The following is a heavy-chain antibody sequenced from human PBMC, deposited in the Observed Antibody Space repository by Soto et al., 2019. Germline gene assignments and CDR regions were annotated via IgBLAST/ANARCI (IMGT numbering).Heavy chain of an antibody. CDR2: ISYDGSNK. V-gene: IGHV3-30*18. CDR1: GFTFSSYG. CDR3: AKDGGGGTYYDFWSGYPSYFDY. J-gene: IGHJ4*02. D-gene: IGHD3-3*01. Sequence: VGSLRLSCAASGFTFSSYGMHWVRQAPGKGLEWVAVISYDGSNKYYADSVKGRFTISRDNSKNTLYLQMNSLRAEDTAVYYCAKDGGGGTYYDFWSGYPSYFDYWGQGTLVTVSS.